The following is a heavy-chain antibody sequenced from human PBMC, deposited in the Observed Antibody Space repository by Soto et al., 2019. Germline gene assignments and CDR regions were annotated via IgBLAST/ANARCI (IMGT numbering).Heavy chain of an antibody. CDR1: GFTFSTYS. V-gene: IGHV3-48*02. Sequence: EVQLVESGGGLVQPGGSLRLSCAASGFTFSTYSMNWVRQAPGKGLEWVSYISSSSSTIYYADSVKGRFTISRDNAKNSLYLQMNSLRDEDTGVYYCARGLGYCSGRSCYSDYWGQGTLVTVSS. J-gene: IGHJ4*02. CDR2: ISSSSSTI. D-gene: IGHD2-15*01. CDR3: ARGLGYCSGRSCYSDY.